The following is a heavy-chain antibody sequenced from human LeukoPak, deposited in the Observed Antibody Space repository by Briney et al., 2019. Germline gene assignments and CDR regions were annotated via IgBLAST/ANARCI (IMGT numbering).Heavy chain of an antibody. CDR1: GFTVSSNY. CDR3: ARDLAFSS. V-gene: IGHV3-53*01. J-gene: IGHJ4*02. Sequence: GGSLRLSCAASGFTVSSNYMSWVRQAPGKGLECVSLIFSGGITYYADSVKGRFTISRDNSKNTLYLQMNSLRAEDTAVYYCARDLAFSSWGQGTLVTVSS. D-gene: IGHD3-16*01. CDR2: IFSGGIT.